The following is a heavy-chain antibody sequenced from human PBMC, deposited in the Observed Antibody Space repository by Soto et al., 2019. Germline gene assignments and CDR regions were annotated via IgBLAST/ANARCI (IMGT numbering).Heavy chain of an antibody. Sequence: AVYGGSFSGYYWSWIRQPPGKGLEWIGEINHSGSTNYNPSLKSRVTISVDTSKNQFSLKLSSVTAADTAVYYCARAPMGSGWYVYWGQGTLVTVSS. CDR3: ARAPMGSGWYVY. CDR1: GGSFSGYY. D-gene: IGHD6-19*01. CDR2: INHSGST. V-gene: IGHV4-34*01. J-gene: IGHJ4*02.